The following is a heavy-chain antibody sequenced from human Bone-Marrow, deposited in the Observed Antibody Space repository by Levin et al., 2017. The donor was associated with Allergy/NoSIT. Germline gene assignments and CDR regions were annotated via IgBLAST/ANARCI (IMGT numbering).Heavy chain of an antibody. V-gene: IGHV3-53*01. J-gene: IGHJ6*02. CDR2: IYSGGGI. Sequence: GESLKISCAVSGFTVSNNYMSWVRQAPGKGLEWVSVIYSGGGIYNADSVKGRFTISRDNSKNTLYLQMNSLTAEDAAVYYCARADYDGMDVWGQGTTVTVSS. CDR3: ARADYDGMDV. CDR1: GFTVSNNY.